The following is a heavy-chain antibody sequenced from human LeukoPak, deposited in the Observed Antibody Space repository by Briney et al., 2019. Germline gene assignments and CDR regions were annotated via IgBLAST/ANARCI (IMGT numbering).Heavy chain of an antibody. V-gene: IGHV1-69*04. J-gene: IGHJ4*02. CDR1: GGTFSSYA. CDR3: ARDDYYDSSGYCVY. Sequence: GSSVKVSCKASGGTFSSYAISWVRQAPGQGLEWMGRIIPILGIANYAQKFQGRVTITADKSTSTAYMELSSLRSEDTAVYYCARDDYYDSSGYCVYWGQGTLVTVSS. CDR2: IIPILGIA. D-gene: IGHD3-22*01.